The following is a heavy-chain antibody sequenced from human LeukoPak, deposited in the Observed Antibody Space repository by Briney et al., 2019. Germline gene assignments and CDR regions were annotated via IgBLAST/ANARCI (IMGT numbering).Heavy chain of an antibody. J-gene: IGHJ4*02. CDR3: ASEHNTANDY. V-gene: IGHV4-59*12. CDR1: GGAISSYY. D-gene: IGHD5-18*01. Sequence: LETLSLTCTVSGGAISSYYWSWVRQSPGKGLEWIGYIYYSGSTNYHPSLKSRVTMSVDTSNQFSLKLSSVTAADTAVYYCASEHNTANDYWGQGTLVTVSS. CDR2: IYYSGST.